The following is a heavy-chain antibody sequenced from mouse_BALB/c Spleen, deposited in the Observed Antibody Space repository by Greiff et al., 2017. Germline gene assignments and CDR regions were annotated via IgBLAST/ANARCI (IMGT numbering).Heavy chain of an antibody. CDR2: IDPENGNT. J-gene: IGHJ4*01. D-gene: IGHD2-1*01. CDR3: ASTTDYGNGYYAMDY. Sequence: EVQLQESGAELVRPGALVKLSCKASGFNIIDYYMHWVKQRPEQGLEWIGWIDPENGNTIYDPKFQGKASITADTSSNTAYLQLSSLTSEDTAVYYCASTTDYGNGYYAMDYWGQGTSVTVSS. CDR1: GFNIIDYY. V-gene: IGHV14-1*02.